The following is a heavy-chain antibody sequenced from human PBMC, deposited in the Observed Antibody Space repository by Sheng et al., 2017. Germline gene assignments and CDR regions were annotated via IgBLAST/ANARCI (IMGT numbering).Heavy chain of an antibody. CDR2: IIPILGIA. D-gene: IGHD6-6*01. CDR1: GGTFSSYT. J-gene: IGHJ2*01. CDR3: ASLADEYSSSPGDFDL. Sequence: QVQLVQSGAEVKKPGSSVKVSCKASGGTFSSYTISWVRQAPGQGLEWMGRIIPILGIANYAQKFQGRVTITADKSTSTAYMELSSLRSEDTAVYYCASLADEYSSSPGDFDLWGRGTLVTVSS. V-gene: IGHV1-69*02.